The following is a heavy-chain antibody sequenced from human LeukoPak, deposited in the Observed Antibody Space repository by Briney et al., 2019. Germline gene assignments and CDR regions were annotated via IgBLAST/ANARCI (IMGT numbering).Heavy chain of an antibody. V-gene: IGHV3-7*01. CDR1: GFNFGTYW. D-gene: IGHD2-15*01. CDR3: ARDPDSSAFDY. J-gene: IGHJ4*02. CDR2: IKYDDTVR. Sequence: PGGSLRLSCTAAGFNFGTYWMSWVRQSPEKGLEFVANIKYDDTVRNYVDSVKGRFTISRDNPSNSVYLQMDSLRPVDTALYYCARDPDSSAFDYWGQGAQVTVSS.